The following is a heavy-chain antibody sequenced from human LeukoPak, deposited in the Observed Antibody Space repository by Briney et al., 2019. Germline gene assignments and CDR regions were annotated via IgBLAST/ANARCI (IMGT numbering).Heavy chain of an antibody. J-gene: IGHJ4*02. CDR1: GFTFSSYG. V-gene: IGHV3-33*01. CDR3: ARASGSFDY. D-gene: IGHD1-26*01. Sequence: GGSLRLSCEASGFTFSSYGIHWGRRAPGKGLEWVAVIWSDGSNKYYADSVKGRFTISRDNSKDTLYLQLNSLRAEDTAVYYCARASGSFDYWGQGTLVSVSS. CDR2: IWSDGSNK.